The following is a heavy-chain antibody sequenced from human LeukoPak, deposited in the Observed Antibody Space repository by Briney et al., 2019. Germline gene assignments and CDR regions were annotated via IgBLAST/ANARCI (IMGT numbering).Heavy chain of an antibody. V-gene: IGHV4-4*07. Sequence: SQTLSLTCTVSGGSISTYYWSWIRRPAGKGLEWIGRIYTSGSTNYNPSLKSRVTMSVDTSKNQFSLKLSSVTAADTAVYYCARGAYGSGDRGWFDPWGQGTLVTVS. J-gene: IGHJ5*02. CDR1: GGSISTYY. D-gene: IGHD3-10*01. CDR2: IYTSGST. CDR3: ARGAYGSGDRGWFDP.